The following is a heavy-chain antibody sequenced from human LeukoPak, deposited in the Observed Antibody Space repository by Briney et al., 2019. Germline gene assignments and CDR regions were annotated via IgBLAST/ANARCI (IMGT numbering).Heavy chain of an antibody. D-gene: IGHD3-22*01. Sequence: GGSLRLSCAASGFTVSSNYMSWVRQAPGKGLEWVSVIYSGGSTYYADSVKGRFTISRDNSKSTLYLQMNSLRAEDTAVYYCARADYYDSSGSDYWGQGTLVTVSS. CDR2: IYSGGST. CDR1: GFTVSSNY. V-gene: IGHV3-66*01. J-gene: IGHJ4*02. CDR3: ARADYYDSSGSDY.